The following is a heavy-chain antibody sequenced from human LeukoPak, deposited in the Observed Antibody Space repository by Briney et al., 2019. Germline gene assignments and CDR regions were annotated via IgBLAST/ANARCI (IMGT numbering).Heavy chain of an antibody. D-gene: IGHD6-19*01. Sequence: PGGSLRLSCAASGFTFSGSAMHWVRQASGKGLEWVGRIRSKANSYATAYAASVKGRFTISRDDSKNTAYLQMNSLKTEDTAVYYCTRLGIVGAVAAANYYMDVWGKGTTVTVSS. J-gene: IGHJ6*03. CDR3: TRLGIVGAVAAANYYMDV. V-gene: IGHV3-73*01. CDR2: IRSKANSYAT. CDR1: GFTFSGSA.